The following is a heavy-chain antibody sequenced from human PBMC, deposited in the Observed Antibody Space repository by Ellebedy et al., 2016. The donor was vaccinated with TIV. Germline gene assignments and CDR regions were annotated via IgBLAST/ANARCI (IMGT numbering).Heavy chain of an antibody. CDR2: IYSGGST. D-gene: IGHD2-15*01. CDR3: GTPGGYVSGFGQ. V-gene: IGHV3-53*01. J-gene: IGHJ4*02. CDR1: GFTVSSNY. Sequence: GESLKISCAASGFTVSSNYMSWVRQAPGKGLEWVSVIYSGGSTYYADSVKGRFTISSDNSKNTLYLQMNSLRAEDTAVYYCGTPGGYVSGFGQWGQGTLVIVSS.